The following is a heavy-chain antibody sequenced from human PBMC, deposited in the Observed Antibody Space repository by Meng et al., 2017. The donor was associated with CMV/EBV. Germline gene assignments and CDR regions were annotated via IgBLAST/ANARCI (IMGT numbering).Heavy chain of an antibody. CDR3: ARMGREVGATNAHDAFDI. CDR1: GYTFTSYY. CDR2: INPSGGST. Sequence: ASVKVSCKASGYTFTSYYMHWVRQAPGQGLEWMGIINPSGGSTSYAQKFQGRVTMTRDTSTSTVYMELSSLRSEDTAVYYCARMGREVGATNAHDAFDIWGQGTMVTVSS. V-gene: IGHV1-46*01. D-gene: IGHD1-26*01. J-gene: IGHJ3*02.